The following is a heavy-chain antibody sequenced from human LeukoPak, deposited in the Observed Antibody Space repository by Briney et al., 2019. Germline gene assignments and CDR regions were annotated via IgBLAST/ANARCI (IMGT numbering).Heavy chain of an antibody. Sequence: GGSLRLSCAASGFTFSSYAMSWVRQAPGKGLEWVSYISSSGSTMYFADSVKGRFTISRDNAKNSLYLQMNSLRAEDTAVYYCARDFRLNRGVFDYWGQGTLVTVSS. CDR2: ISSSGSTM. V-gene: IGHV3-48*03. J-gene: IGHJ4*02. CDR1: GFTFSSYA. D-gene: IGHD3-10*01. CDR3: ARDFRLNRGVFDY.